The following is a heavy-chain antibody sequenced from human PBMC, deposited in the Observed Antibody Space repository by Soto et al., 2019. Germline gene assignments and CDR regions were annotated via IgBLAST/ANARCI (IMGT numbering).Heavy chain of an antibody. CDR3: ASPLGRGWFDP. CDR1: VYSFTIYW. V-gene: IGHV5-51*03. J-gene: IGHJ5*02. D-gene: IGHD3-3*02. Sequence: GDALKVSWNGSVYSFTIYWIVWVRQMPGKGLEGMGIIYPGDSDTRYSPSFQGQVTISADKSISTAYLQWSSLKASDTAMYYCASPLGRGWFDPWGQGTLVTVSS. CDR2: IYPGDSDT.